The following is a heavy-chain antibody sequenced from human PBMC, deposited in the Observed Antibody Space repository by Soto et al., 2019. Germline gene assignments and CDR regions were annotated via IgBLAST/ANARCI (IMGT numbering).Heavy chain of an antibody. CDR1: GFTVSSNY. CDR2: IYSGGST. V-gene: IGHV3-53*02. D-gene: IGHD2-15*01. Sequence: EVQPVETGGGLIQPGGSLRLSCAASGFTVSSNYMSWVRQAPGKGLEWVSVIYSGGSTYYADSVKGRFTISRDNSKNTLYLQMNSLRAEDTAVYYCAREMVAATGLLYYYYCMDVWCQGTTVTVSS. CDR3: AREMVAATGLLYYYYCMDV. J-gene: IGHJ6*02.